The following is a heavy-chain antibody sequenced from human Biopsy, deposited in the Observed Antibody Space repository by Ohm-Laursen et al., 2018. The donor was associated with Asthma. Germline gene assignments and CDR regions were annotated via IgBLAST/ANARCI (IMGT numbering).Heavy chain of an antibody. CDR2: VYWTGNT. CDR1: GGSISSFY. V-gene: IGHV4-59*01. Sequence: SETLSLTCSVYGGSISSFYWSWIRQSPEKGLDWMGYVYWTGNTNYNPSLKSRITMSVDTSKNRMFLELASVTAADTAIYYCVRAVRNEQWLAPFDYWGQGKPVTVSS. CDR3: VRAVRNEQWLAPFDY. J-gene: IGHJ4*02. D-gene: IGHD6-19*01.